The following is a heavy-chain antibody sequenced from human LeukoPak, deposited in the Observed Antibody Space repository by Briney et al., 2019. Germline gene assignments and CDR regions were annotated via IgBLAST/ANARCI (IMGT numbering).Heavy chain of an antibody. D-gene: IGHD4-17*01. V-gene: IGHV4-59*01. CDR3: ARTLRGQNYYGYLDY. J-gene: IGHJ4*02. CDR1: SGSISSDY. CDR2: ISYSGSA. Sequence: SETLSLTCTVSSGSISSDYWSWIRQPPGKGLEWIGYISYSGSANYNPSLKTRVTISIDKSKNQFTLKMTSVTAADTAVYYCARTLRGQNYYGYLDYWGQGTLVTVSS.